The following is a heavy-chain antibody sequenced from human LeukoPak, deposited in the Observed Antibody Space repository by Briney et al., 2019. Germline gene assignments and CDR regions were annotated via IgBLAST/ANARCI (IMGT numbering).Heavy chain of an antibody. CDR1: GFTFSSYA. D-gene: IGHD2-15*01. J-gene: IGHJ5*02. Sequence: PGGSLRLSCAASGFTFSSYAMYWVRQAPDKGLEWGSVISYDGSNKYYADSVKGRFTISRDNSKNTLYLQMNSLRAEDTAVYYCARDFEVAENWFDPWGQGTLDTVSS. CDR3: ARDFEVAENWFDP. CDR2: ISYDGSNK. V-gene: IGHV3-30*01.